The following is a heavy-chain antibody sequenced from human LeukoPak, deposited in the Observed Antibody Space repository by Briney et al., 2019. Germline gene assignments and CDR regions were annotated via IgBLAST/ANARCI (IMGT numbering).Heavy chain of an antibody. CDR1: GFTFSSYG. CDR2: ISYDGSNK. D-gene: IGHD6-25*01. Sequence: PGRSLRFSCAASGFTFSSYGMHWVRQAPGKGLEWVAVISYDGSNKYYADSVKGRFTISRDNSKNTLYLQMNSLRAEDTAVYYCAREDAAAAPWFDPWGQGTLVTVSS. V-gene: IGHV3-30*03. J-gene: IGHJ5*02. CDR3: AREDAAAAPWFDP.